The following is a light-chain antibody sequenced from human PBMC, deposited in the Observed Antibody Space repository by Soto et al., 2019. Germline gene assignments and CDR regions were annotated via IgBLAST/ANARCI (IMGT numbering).Light chain of an antibody. CDR2: EVT. CDR3: SSYRRTTFPHVV. V-gene: IGLV2-14*01. Sequence: QSALTQPASVSGSPGQSITISCTGTSSDIGADDFVSWYQHHPDKTPKLIIFEVTYRPTGISHRFSASKSGNTASLTISRLEAEDEAFYYCSSYRRTTFPHVVFGGGTKVTVL. J-gene: IGLJ2*01. CDR1: SSDIGADDF.